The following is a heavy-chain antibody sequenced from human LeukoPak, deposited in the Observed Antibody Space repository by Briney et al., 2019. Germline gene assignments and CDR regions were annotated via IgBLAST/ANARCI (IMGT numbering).Heavy chain of an antibody. J-gene: IGHJ4*02. D-gene: IGHD3-10*01. CDR3: ARAYDYYGYFDY. Sequence: ASVKVSCKASGYTFTSYDINWVRQAPGQGLEWMGWMNPNSGNTGYAQKFQGRVTMTRDTSISTAYMELSRLRSDDTAAYYCARAYDYYGYFDYWGQGTLVTVSS. CDR2: MNPNSGNT. V-gene: IGHV1-8*01. CDR1: GYTFTSYD.